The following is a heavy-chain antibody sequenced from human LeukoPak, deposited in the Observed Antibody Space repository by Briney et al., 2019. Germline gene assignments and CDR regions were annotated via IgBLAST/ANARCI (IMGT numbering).Heavy chain of an antibody. D-gene: IGHD3-3*01. J-gene: IGHJ4*02. CDR3: AKGDFWSGYLYYFDY. V-gene: IGHV3-23*01. CDR1: GFTFSSYA. CDR2: ISGSGGST. Sequence: GGSLRLSCAASGFTFSSYAMSWVRQAPGKGLEWVSAISGSGGSTYYADSVKGRFTISRDNSKNTLYLQMNSLRAEDTAVCYCAKGDFWSGYLYYFDYWGQGTLVTVSS.